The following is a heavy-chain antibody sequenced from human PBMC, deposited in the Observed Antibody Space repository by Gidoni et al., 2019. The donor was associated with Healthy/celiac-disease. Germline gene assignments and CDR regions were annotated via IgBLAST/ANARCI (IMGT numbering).Heavy chain of an antibody. CDR1: GYTFTGSY. D-gene: IGHD2-15*01. CDR2: INPNSGGT. V-gene: IGHV1-2*04. Sequence: QVQLVQSGAAVKKPGASVKVSCKASGYTFTGSYMHWVRQAPGQGLEWMGWINPNSGGTNYAQKFQGCVTMTRDTSISTAYMELSRLRSDDTAVYYCARVSSICSGGSCYSVAFDIWGQGTMVTVSS. CDR3: ARVSSICSGGSCYSVAFDI. J-gene: IGHJ3*02.